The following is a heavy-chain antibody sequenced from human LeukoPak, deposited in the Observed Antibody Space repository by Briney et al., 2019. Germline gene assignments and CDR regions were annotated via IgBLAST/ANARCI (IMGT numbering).Heavy chain of an antibody. CDR1: GGSISSGDHY. CDR2: IYYSGST. D-gene: IGHD5-12*01. V-gene: IGHV4-30-4*01. J-gene: IGHJ4*02. Sequence: TASETLSLTCTVSGGSISSGDHYWSWIRQPPGKGLEWIGYIYYSGSTYYNPSLKSRVTVSVDTSKNQFSLKLSSVTAADTAVYYCARALATPYYSDYWGQGTLVTVSS. CDR3: ARALATPYYSDY.